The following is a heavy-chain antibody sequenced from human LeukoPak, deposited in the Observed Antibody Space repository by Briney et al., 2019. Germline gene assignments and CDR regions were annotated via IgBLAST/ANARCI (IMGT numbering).Heavy chain of an antibody. CDR2: DGTEI. Sequence: PGKSLRLSCAASGFSFRTCGMHWVRQAPGKGLEWVAIDGTEIYYADSVKGRFSISRDNAKNTLYLQMNGLRAEDTAVYYCARGYGDWFDPWGQGTLVTVSS. CDR3: ARGYGDWFDP. J-gene: IGHJ5*02. D-gene: IGHD3-10*01. V-gene: IGHV3-33*01. CDR1: GFSFRTCG.